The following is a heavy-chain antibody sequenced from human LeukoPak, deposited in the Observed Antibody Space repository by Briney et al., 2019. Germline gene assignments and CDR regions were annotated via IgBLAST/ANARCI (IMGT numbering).Heavy chain of an antibody. CDR3: ARAEQWLVYYFDY. J-gene: IGHJ4*02. CDR2: INHSGST. D-gene: IGHD6-19*01. Sequence: SETLSLTCAVYGGSLSGYYWSWIRQPPGKGLEWIGEINHSGSTNYNPSLKSRVTISVDTSKNQFSLKPSSVTAADTAVYYCARAEQWLVYYFDYWGQGTLVTVSS. CDR1: GGSLSGYY. V-gene: IGHV4-34*01.